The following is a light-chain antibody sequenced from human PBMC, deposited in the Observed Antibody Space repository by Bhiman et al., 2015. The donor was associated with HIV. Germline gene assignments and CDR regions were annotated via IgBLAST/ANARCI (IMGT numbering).Light chain of an antibody. V-gene: IGLV2-14*03. CDR3: SSLTSSITYV. CDR2: DVS. J-gene: IGLJ1*01. CDR1: TSDVGRYNY. Sequence: QSALTQPASVSGSPGQSISISCTGTTSDVGRYNYVSWYQQHPGKAPKLMIYDVSNRPSGVSNRFSGSKSGNTASLTISGLQAEDEADYYCSSLTSSITYVFGTGTNVTVL.